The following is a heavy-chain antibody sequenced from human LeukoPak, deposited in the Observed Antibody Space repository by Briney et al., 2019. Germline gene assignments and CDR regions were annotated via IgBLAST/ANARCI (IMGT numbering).Heavy chain of an antibody. Sequence: GESLKISCKVSGYSFTDYWIAWVRQMPGKGLEFMGIIYPGDSETRYSPSFQGQITISADKSISTAYLQWSSLKASDTAMYYCARLSDILTGLGVTGYFDLWGRGTLVTVSS. CDR2: IYPGDSET. J-gene: IGHJ2*01. V-gene: IGHV5-51*01. CDR1: GYSFTDYW. CDR3: ARLSDILTGLGVTGYFDL. D-gene: IGHD3-9*01.